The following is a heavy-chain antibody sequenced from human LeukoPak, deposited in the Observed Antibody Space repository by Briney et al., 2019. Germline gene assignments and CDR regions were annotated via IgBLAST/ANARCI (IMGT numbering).Heavy chain of an antibody. D-gene: IGHD3-3*01. J-gene: IGHJ5*02. V-gene: IGHV1-2*02. CDR2: SNPNSGDT. CDR3: ARSHSNWFDP. CDR1: GYTLTELS. Sequence: ASVKVSCKVSGYTLTELSMHWVRQAPGQGLEWMGWSNPNSGDTKYAQKFQGRVTMTMDTSINTAYMELSRLRSDDTAVYYCARSHSNWFDPWGQGTLVTVSS.